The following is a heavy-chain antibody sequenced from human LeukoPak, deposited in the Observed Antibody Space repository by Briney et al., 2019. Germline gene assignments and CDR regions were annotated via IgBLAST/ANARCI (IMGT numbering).Heavy chain of an antibody. Sequence: SETLSLTCTVSGGSITSYYWSWIRQPPGKGLEWIGFIYSSGSTNYNPSLRSRLTISVDTSKNHFSLKLSSVTAADTAVYYCARHFKHVRSGTQHWFDPWGQGTLVTVSS. V-gene: IGHV4-4*09. CDR1: GGSITSYY. J-gene: IGHJ5*02. CDR2: IYSSGST. D-gene: IGHD1-14*01. CDR3: ARHFKHVRSGTQHWFDP.